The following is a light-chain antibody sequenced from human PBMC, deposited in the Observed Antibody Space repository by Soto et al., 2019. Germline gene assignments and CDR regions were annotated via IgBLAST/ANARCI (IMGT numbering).Light chain of an antibody. Sequence: EIVLTQSPGTLSLSPGESATLSCRASQSVSSSYLAWYQQKPGQAPRLLIYGASSRATGIPDRFSGSGSGTDFTLTISRLEPEDFAVYYCHQYGGSPRTLGQGTKVEIK. CDR1: QSVSSSY. V-gene: IGKV3-20*01. CDR3: HQYGGSPRT. CDR2: GAS. J-gene: IGKJ1*01.